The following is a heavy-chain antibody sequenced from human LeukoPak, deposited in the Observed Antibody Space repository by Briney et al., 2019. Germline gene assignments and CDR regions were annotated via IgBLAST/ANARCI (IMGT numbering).Heavy chain of an antibody. CDR1: GYTFTSYY. CDR2: INPSGGST. D-gene: IGHD3-22*01. CDR3: ARVYYDSSGYPLDY. Sequence: ASVKVSCKASGYTFTSYYMHWVRQAPGQGLEWMGIINPSGGSTSYAQKFQGRVTISVDTSKNQFSLKLSSVTAADTAVYYCARVYYDSSGYPLDYWGQGTLVTVSS. J-gene: IGHJ4*02. V-gene: IGHV1-46*01.